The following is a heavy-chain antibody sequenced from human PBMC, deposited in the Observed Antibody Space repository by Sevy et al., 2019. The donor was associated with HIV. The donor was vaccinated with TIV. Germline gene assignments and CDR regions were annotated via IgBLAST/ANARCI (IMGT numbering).Heavy chain of an antibody. CDR3: ARVVPTYYYDSSGYSSYWYFDL. V-gene: IGHV3-74*01. CDR2: INGDGSST. Sequence: GGSLRLSCAASGFTFSSYWMHWVRQAPGKGLVWVSRINGDGSSTTYAASVKGRFTISRDNAKNTLSLQMNSLRAEDTAVYYCARVVPTYYYDSSGYSSYWYFDLWGRGTLVTVSS. CDR1: GFTFSSYW. D-gene: IGHD3-22*01. J-gene: IGHJ2*01.